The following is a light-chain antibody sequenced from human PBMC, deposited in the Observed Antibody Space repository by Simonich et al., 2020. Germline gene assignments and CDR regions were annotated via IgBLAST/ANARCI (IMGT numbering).Light chain of an antibody. CDR3: QQYGSSPYT. CDR2: GAS. CDR1: QSVSSSY. J-gene: IGKJ2*01. V-gene: IGKV3-20*01. Sequence: EIVLTQSPGTLSLSPGERAPLSCRASQSVSSSYLAWYQQKPGQAPRLLIYGASSRATCIPDRFSGSGSGTDFTLTISRLEPEDFAVYYCQQYGSSPYTFGQGTKLEIK.